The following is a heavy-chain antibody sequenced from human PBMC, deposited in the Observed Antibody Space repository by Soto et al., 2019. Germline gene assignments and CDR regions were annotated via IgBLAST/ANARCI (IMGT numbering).Heavy chain of an antibody. D-gene: IGHD6-19*01. CDR2: ISSNGGST. J-gene: IGHJ5*02. CDR3: VKDPYSSISSWFDT. Sequence: VSLRLSCSASGFTFSSYGIHWVRQAPGKGLKYVSAISSNGGSTYYADSVKGRFTISRDNSKNTLYLQMNSLRVEDTAVYYCVKDPYSSISSWFDTWGQGTLVTVSS. V-gene: IGHV3-64D*06. CDR1: GFTFSSYG.